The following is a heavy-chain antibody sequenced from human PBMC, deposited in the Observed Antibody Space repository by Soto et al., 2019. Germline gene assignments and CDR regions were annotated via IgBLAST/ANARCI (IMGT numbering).Heavy chain of an antibody. CDR2: ISNDGSNK. V-gene: IGHV3-30*18. D-gene: IGHD3-22*01. J-gene: IGHJ4*02. Sequence: QVQLVESGGGVVQPGRSLRLSCGDSGFTFSNYGMHWVRQAPGKGLEWVAFISNDGSNKNYGDSVKGRFSISRDNSENTLSLQLNSLRAEDTAVYFCAKDQLPVYYYHSRCPFDSWGQGTLVTVSA. CDR1: GFTFSNYG. CDR3: AKDQLPVYYYHSRCPFDS.